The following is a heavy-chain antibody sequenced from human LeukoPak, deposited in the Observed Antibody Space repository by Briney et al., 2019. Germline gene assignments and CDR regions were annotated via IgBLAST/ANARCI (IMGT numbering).Heavy chain of an antibody. CDR3: ARDRVAAAPGYWFDP. J-gene: IGHJ5*02. CDR1: GFTFSSYS. Sequence: GGSLRPSCAASGFTFSSYSMNWVRQAPGKGLEWVSSISSSSSYIYYADSVKGRFTISRDNAKNSLYLQMNSLRAEDTAVYYCARDRVAAAPGYWFDPWGQGTLVTVSS. D-gene: IGHD6-13*01. CDR2: ISSSSSYI. V-gene: IGHV3-21*01.